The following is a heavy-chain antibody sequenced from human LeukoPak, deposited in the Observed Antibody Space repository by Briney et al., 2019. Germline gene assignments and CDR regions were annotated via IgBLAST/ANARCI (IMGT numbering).Heavy chain of an antibody. Sequence: GGSLRLSCAASGFTFNNYAMSWVRQAPGKGLEWVSSISGSGGNTCYADSVKGRFTISRDNSKNTLYLQMNSLRAADTAVYYCAKDRGITMAGTVDYFDYWGQGTLVTVSS. CDR3: AKDRGITMAGTVDYFDY. J-gene: IGHJ4*02. D-gene: IGHD6-19*01. CDR1: GFTFNNYA. CDR2: ISGSGGNT. V-gene: IGHV3-23*01.